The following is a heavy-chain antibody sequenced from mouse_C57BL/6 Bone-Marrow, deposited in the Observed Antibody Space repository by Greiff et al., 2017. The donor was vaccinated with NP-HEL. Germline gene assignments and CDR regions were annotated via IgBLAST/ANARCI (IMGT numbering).Heavy chain of an antibody. CDR2: INPNNGGT. J-gene: IGHJ1*03. V-gene: IGHV1-18*01. CDR1: GYTFTDYN. CDR3: ARDDGYQTWYFDV. D-gene: IGHD2-3*01. Sequence: VQLKESGPELVKPGASVKIPCKASGYTFTDYNMDWVKQSHGKSLEWIGDINPNNGGTIYNQKFKGKATLTVDKSSSTAYMELRSLTSEDTAVYYCARDDGYQTWYFDVWGTGTTVTVSS.